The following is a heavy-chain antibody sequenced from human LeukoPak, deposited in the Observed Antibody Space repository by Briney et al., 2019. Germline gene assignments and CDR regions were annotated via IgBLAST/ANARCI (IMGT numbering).Heavy chain of an antibody. J-gene: IGHJ5*02. CDR2: IRSNSDGGTI. Sequence: GGSLRLSCATSGFTFSNAWMNWVRQAPGKGLEWVGRIRSNSDGGTIDYAAPVIGRFALSRDDSKNTLYLQMNRLQTEDTAVYYCATDFYDTTWGQGTLITVSS. D-gene: IGHD3-22*01. CDR3: ATDFYDTT. V-gene: IGHV3-15*07. CDR1: GFTFSNAW.